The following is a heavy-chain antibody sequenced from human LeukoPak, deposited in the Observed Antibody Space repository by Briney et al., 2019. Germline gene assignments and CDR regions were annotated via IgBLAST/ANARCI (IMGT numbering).Heavy chain of an antibody. CDR2: INPSGGST. J-gene: IGHJ6*03. CDR1: GYTFTSYY. D-gene: IGHD3-22*01. V-gene: IGHV1-46*01. CDR3: ARDRHYYDSSGYSAYYYYYMDV. Sequence: ASVKVSCKASGYTFTSYYMHWVRQAPGQGLEWMGIINPSGGSTSYAQKFQGRVTMTRDMSTSTVYMELSSLRSEDTAVYYCARDRHYYDSSGYSAYYYYYMDVWGKGTTVTVSS.